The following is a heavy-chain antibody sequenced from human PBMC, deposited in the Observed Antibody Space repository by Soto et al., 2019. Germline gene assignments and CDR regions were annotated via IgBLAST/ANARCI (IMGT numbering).Heavy chain of an antibody. J-gene: IGHJ6*02. CDR2: IWFDGIKE. Sequence: GGSLRFSCAVTGFDFTTYAMHWVRQTPDKGLEWVAIIWFDGIKEFYAESVRGRFTISIDTSKNTVFLQMNNVRAEDTALYYCTRDTLDVWGQGTTVTVYS. CDR3: TRDTLDV. V-gene: IGHV3-33*01. CDR1: GFDFTTYA.